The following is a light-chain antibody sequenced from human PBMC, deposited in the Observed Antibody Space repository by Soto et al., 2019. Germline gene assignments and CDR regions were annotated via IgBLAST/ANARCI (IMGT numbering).Light chain of an antibody. CDR2: KDT. CDR3: AAWDDSLRAWV. Sequence: QSVLTQPPSASGTPGQRVTISCSGGSSNIGSRSVHWFQQLPGTAPKLLIYKDTQRPSGVPDRFSGSKSGTAASLAISGPRSDDEADYDCAAWDDSLRAWVFGGGTKGTVL. V-gene: IGLV1-47*01. J-gene: IGLJ3*02. CDR1: SSNIGSRS.